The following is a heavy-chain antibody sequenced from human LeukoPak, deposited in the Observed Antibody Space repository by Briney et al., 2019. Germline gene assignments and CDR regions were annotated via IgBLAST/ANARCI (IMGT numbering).Heavy chain of an antibody. V-gene: IGHV1-18*01. CDR2: ISAYNGNT. J-gene: IGHJ5*02. Sequence: GASVKVSCKASGYTFTSYGISWVRQARGQGLEWMGWISAYNGNTNYAQKLQGRVTMTTDTSTSTAYMELRSLRSDDTAVYYCARYCSGGSCWRWFDPWGQGTLVTVSS. CDR3: ARYCSGGSCWRWFDP. CDR1: GYTFTSYG. D-gene: IGHD2-15*01.